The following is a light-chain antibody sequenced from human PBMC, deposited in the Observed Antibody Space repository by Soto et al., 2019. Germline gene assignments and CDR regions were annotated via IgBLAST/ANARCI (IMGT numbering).Light chain of an antibody. CDR1: SSDIGAYNY. CDR2: EVS. Sequence: QSALTQPASVSGSPGQSITISCTGTSSDIGAYNYVSWYQQHPGKAPKLIISEVSDRPSGVSNRFSGSKSGNTASLTISGRQDAEDADDFCCSYSATSTRLVFGGGTKLTVL. V-gene: IGLV2-14*01. CDR3: CSYSATSTRLV. J-gene: IGLJ3*02.